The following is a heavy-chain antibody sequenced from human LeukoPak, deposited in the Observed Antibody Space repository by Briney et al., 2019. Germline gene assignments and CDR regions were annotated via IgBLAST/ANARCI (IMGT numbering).Heavy chain of an antibody. CDR2: ISSNGGST. J-gene: IGHJ4*02. Sequence: PGGSLRLSCSAAGFTFSSYAMHWVRQAPGKGLEYVSAISSNGGSTYYADSVKGRFTISRDNSKNTLYLQMNSLRAEDTAVYYCARDEVGAGNTYVKFAHWGQGTLVTVSS. V-gene: IGHV3-64*04. D-gene: IGHD5-18*01. CDR3: ARDEVGAGNTYVKFAH. CDR1: GFTFSSYA.